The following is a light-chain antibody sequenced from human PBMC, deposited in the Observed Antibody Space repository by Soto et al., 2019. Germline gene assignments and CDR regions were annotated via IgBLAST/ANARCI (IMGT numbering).Light chain of an antibody. CDR2: DVN. CDR1: SSDVGGYNY. Sequence: QSALTQPASVSGSPGQSITISCTGTSSDVGGYNYVSWYQHHPGKAPKLMIYDVNYRPSGVSNRFSGSKSGNTASLTISGLQAEDEADYCCSSYTSSSTPRVFGTGTKVTVL. V-gene: IGLV2-14*03. J-gene: IGLJ1*01. CDR3: SSYTSSSTPRV.